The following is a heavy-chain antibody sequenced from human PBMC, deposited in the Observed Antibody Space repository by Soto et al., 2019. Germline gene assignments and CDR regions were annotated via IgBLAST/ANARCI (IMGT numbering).Heavy chain of an antibody. D-gene: IGHD5-12*01. J-gene: IGHJ4*02. CDR3: ASRPRNGYNR. Sequence: QVQLVQSGAELKKPGSSVKVSCKSSGGSFSNSAVTWVRQAPGQGLEWMGGIIPIFNTPNYAQKFQGRSAFTEDDSTATAYMELTSMTSEDTAVYYCASRPRNGYNRWGQGTLVTVSS. CDR2: IIPIFNTP. CDR1: GGSFSNSA. V-gene: IGHV1-69*01.